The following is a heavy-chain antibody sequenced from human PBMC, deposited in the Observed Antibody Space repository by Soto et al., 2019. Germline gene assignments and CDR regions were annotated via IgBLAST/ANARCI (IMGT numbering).Heavy chain of an antibody. V-gene: IGHV1-3*01. CDR2: INAGNGNT. CDR1: GYTFTSYA. D-gene: IGHD3-3*01. CDR3: AADFWSGLPIDY. Sequence: QVQLVQSGAEAKKPGASVKVSCQASGYTFTSYAMHWVRQAPGQRLEWMGWINAGNGNTKYSQKFQGRVTITRDTSASTAYMELSSMRSEDTAVYYCAADFWSGLPIDYWGQGNLVTVSS. J-gene: IGHJ4*02.